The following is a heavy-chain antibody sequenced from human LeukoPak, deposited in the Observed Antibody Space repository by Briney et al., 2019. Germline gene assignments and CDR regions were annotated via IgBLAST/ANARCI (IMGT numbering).Heavy chain of an antibody. CDR2: ITNSGDST. V-gene: IGHV3-64D*09. CDR1: GFTFSSYA. D-gene: IGHD3-16*01. CDR3: GKRGVGGATPRSFVL. J-gene: IGHJ2*01. Sequence: PGGSLRLSCSASGFTFSSYAMHWVRQAPGKGLEHVSAITNSGDSTYYPDSVKGRFTISRDNSKNTLYLQMSSLRVEDTAVYYCGKRGVGGATPRSFVLWALGTWSLSPQ.